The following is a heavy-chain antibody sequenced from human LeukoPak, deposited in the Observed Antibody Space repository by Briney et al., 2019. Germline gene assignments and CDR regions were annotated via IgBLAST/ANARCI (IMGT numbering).Heavy chain of an antibody. V-gene: IGHV4-59*12. CDR2: IYYSGST. Sequence: SETLSLTCAVSGGSISSYYWSWIRQPPGKGLEWIGYIYYSGSTNYNPSLKSRVTISVDTSKNQFSLKLSSVTAADTAVYYCARSVLLWFGELYYMDVWGKGTTVTISS. CDR3: ARSVLLWFGELYYMDV. J-gene: IGHJ6*03. D-gene: IGHD3-10*01. CDR1: GGSISSYY.